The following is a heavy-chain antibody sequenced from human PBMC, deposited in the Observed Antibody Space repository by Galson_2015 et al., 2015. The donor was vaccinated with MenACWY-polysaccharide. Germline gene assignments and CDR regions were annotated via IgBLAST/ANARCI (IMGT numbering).Heavy chain of an antibody. Sequence: SLRLSCAASGSRFSNSGMHWVRQAPGKGLEWVAVIQYDGSKILYADSVKGRFTISRDNSKNTLFLEMNSLGDEDTAVYYCAREGSRIVFHAFDTWGQGTMVTVSS. CDR2: IQYDGSKI. CDR3: AREGSRIVFHAFDT. CDR1: GSRFSNSG. D-gene: IGHD6-13*01. V-gene: IGHV3-33*01. J-gene: IGHJ3*02.